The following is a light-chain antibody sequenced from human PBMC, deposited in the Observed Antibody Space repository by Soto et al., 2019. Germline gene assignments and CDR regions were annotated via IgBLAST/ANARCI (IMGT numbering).Light chain of an antibody. CDR3: SSYAGSNNLYV. Sequence: QSVLTQPPSASGSPGQSVTISCTGTSSDVGGYNYVSWYQQHPGKAPKLMIYEVSKRPSGVPDRFSGSKSGNTASLTVSGLQAEDEAGYYCSSYAGSNNLYVFGTGTKLTVL. CDR1: SSDVGGYNY. V-gene: IGLV2-8*01. J-gene: IGLJ1*01. CDR2: EVS.